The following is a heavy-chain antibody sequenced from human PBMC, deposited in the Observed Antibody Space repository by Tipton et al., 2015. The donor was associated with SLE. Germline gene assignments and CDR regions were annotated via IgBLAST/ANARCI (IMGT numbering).Heavy chain of an antibody. V-gene: IGHV4-34*01. D-gene: IGHD6-19*01. CDR2: INHSGGT. Sequence: TLSLTCAVYGGSFSGYYWSWIRQPPGKGLEWIGEINHSGGTNYNPSLKSRVTISADTSKNQFSLKLSSVTAADTAVYYCARGLGAYSSGWRYYYYYMDVWGKGTTVTVSS. CDR3: ARGLGAYSSGWRYYYYYMDV. J-gene: IGHJ6*03. CDR1: GGSFSGYY.